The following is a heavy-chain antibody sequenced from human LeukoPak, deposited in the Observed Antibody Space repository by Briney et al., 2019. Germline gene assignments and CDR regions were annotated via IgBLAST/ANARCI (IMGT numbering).Heavy chain of an antibody. Sequence: SETLSLTCTVSGGPISSPNHFWGWVRQPPGKGLQWIGGVYYGGSTYSNPSLKSRVTMSADTSKNQFSLTLSSVTAADTAVYYCARVVAGTKDFQHWGQGTLVTVSS. J-gene: IGHJ1*01. V-gene: IGHV4-39*01. CDR3: ARVVAGTKDFQH. CDR2: VYYGGST. CDR1: GGPISSPNHF. D-gene: IGHD6-19*01.